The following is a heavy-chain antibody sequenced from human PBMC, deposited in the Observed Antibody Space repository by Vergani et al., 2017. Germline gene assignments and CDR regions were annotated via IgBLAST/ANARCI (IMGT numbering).Heavy chain of an antibody. Sequence: QVQLEESGGGVVQPGRSLRLSCAGSGFTLSSHAMHWVRQAPGKGLEWVAFIWYDGSKEYYADSVKGRFTISRDNSKNTLYLQMNNLRAGDTAVYYCARSGYCAHGVCYMTYYYYMDVWGKGTAVAVSS. J-gene: IGHJ6*03. CDR2: IWYDGSKE. CDR3: ARSGYCAHGVCYMTYYYYMDV. V-gene: IGHV3-33*01. CDR1: GFTLSSHA. D-gene: IGHD2-8*01.